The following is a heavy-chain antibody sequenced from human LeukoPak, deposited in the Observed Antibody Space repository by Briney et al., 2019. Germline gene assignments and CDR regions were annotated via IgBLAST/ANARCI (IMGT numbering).Heavy chain of an antibody. D-gene: IGHD4-23*01. Sequence: GGSLRLSCAASGFTFSSYWMNWVRQAPGKGLVWVSRIASDGSSTTYADSVKGRFSISRGNAKNTLYLQMNSLRVEDTAVYYCARGRPHGNDYWGQGTLVTVSS. CDR3: ARGRPHGNDY. CDR1: GFTFSSYW. J-gene: IGHJ4*02. V-gene: IGHV3-74*01. CDR2: IASDGSST.